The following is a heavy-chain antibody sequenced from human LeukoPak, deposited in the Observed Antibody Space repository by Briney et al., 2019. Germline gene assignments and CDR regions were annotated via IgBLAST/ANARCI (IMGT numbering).Heavy chain of an antibody. CDR1: GFTFSSCA. CDR3: ARDLTVLLWFGELSSGFDY. V-gene: IGHV3-30-3*01. J-gene: IGHJ4*02. Sequence: PGGSLRLSCAASGFTFSSCAMHWVRQAPGKGLEWVAVISYDGSNKYYADSVKGRFTISRDNSKNTLYLQMNSLRAEDTAVYYCARDLTVLLWFGELSSGFDYWGQGTLVTVSS. D-gene: IGHD3-10*01. CDR2: ISYDGSNK.